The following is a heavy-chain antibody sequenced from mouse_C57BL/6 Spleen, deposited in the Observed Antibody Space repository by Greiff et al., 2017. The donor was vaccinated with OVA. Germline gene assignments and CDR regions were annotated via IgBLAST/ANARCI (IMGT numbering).Heavy chain of an antibody. Sequence: DVKLVESGGDLVKPGGSLKLSCAASGFTFSSYGMSWVRQTPDKRLEWVATISSGGSYTYYPDSVKGRFTISRDNAKNTLYLQMSSLKSEDTAMYYCARHGSSYDWYFDVWGTGTTVTVSS. V-gene: IGHV5-6*02. CDR1: GFTFSSYG. J-gene: IGHJ1*03. CDR2: ISSGGSYT. CDR3: ARHGSSYDWYFDV. D-gene: IGHD1-1*01.